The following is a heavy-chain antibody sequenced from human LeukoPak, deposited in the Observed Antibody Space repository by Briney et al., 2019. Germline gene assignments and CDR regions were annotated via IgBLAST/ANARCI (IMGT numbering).Heavy chain of an antibody. Sequence: GGSLRLSCAASGFTFSSYAMSWVRQAPGKGLEWVSAISGSGGSTYYADSVKGRFTISRDNSKKTLYLQMNSLSAEDTAVYYCAKSYDDNDGSAYRDFWDYWGQGTLVIVSS. D-gene: IGHD3-22*01. CDR1: GFTFSSYA. CDR3: AKSYDDNDGSAYRDFWDY. J-gene: IGHJ4*02. CDR2: ISGSGGST. V-gene: IGHV3-23*01.